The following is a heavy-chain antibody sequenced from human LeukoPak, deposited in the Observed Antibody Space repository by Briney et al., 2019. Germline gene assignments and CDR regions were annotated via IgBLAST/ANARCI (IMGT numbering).Heavy chain of an antibody. Sequence: GRSLRLSCAASGFTFSTYGMHWVRQAPGKGLEWVAVIWYDGSNKYYADSVKGRFTISRDNSKNTLYLQVNSLRAEDTAVYYCARDHSSGWYSDYFDYWGQGTLVTVSS. CDR1: GFTFSTYG. V-gene: IGHV3-33*01. CDR3: ARDHSSGWYSDYFDY. J-gene: IGHJ4*02. D-gene: IGHD6-19*01. CDR2: IWYDGSNK.